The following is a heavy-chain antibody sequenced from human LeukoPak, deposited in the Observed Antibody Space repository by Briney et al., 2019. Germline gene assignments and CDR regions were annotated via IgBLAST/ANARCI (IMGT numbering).Heavy chain of an antibody. CDR2: IYYSGST. V-gene: IGHV4-59*01. CDR3: ARWVRGVTDYYFDY. J-gene: IGHJ4*02. CDR1: GGSISSYY. D-gene: IGHD3-10*01. Sequence: TSETLSLTCTVSGGSISSYYWSWIRQPPGEGLEWIGYIYYSGSTNYNPSLKSRVTISVDTSKNQFSLKLSSVTAADTAVYYCARWVRGVTDYYFDYWGQGTLVTVSS.